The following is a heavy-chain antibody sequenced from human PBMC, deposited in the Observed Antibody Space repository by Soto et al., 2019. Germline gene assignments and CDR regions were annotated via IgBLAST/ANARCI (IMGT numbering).Heavy chain of an antibody. J-gene: IGHJ3*02. CDR1: GGSLSRSCYY. CDR2: IYSSGRT. D-gene: IGHD5-12*01. Sequence: SETLSLPCTVSGGSLSRSCYYLGWVRPPPGEGLEWIGSIYSSGRTYYKPSLKSRVTISVDTSKNQFSLKLSSVTAADTAVYYCATRSPNTVATSIGTFDIWGQGTMVTVSS. V-gene: IGHV4-39*01. CDR3: ATRSPNTVATSIGTFDI.